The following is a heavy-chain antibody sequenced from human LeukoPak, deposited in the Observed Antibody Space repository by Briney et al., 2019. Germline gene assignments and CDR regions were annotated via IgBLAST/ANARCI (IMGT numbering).Heavy chain of an antibody. J-gene: IGHJ3*01. CDR3: ARDSYDAFDF. Sequence: SETLSLTCTVSGGSISSGAYYWGWIRQPPGKGLEWIGNFYYSGNTYYNPSLKSRVTISVDTSKNQFSLQVSSVTAADTAVYYCARDSYDAFDFWGQGTMVTVSS. CDR1: GGSISSGAYY. CDR2: FYYSGNT. V-gene: IGHV4-39*07.